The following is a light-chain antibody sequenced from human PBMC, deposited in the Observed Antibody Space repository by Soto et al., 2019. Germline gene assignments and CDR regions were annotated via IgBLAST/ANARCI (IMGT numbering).Light chain of an antibody. CDR3: QQLRMYPST. J-gene: IGKJ4*01. V-gene: IGKV1-5*01. CDR1: QTISSW. Sequence: DIPMTQSPSTLSGSVGDRVTITCRASQTISSWLAWYQQKPGEAPKLLIYAASTLYGGVPSRFSGSGSGTDFALTITSLQAEDFATYYCQQLRMYPSTFAGGTKVDI. CDR2: AAS.